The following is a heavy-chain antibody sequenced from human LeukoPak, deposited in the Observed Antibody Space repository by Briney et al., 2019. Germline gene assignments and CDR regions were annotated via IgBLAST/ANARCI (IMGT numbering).Heavy chain of an antibody. CDR2: IYYSGST. CDR3: ARLPWQLVPESGDPYYFDY. Sequence: SETLSLTCTVSGGPINSRSSYWGWIRQPPGKGLEWIGSIYYSGSTYYNPSLKSRVTISVDTSKNQFSLKLSFVTAADTAVYYCARLPWQLVPESGDPYYFDYWGQGTLVTVSS. CDR1: GGPINSRSSY. J-gene: IGHJ4*02. V-gene: IGHV4-39*01. D-gene: IGHD6-6*01.